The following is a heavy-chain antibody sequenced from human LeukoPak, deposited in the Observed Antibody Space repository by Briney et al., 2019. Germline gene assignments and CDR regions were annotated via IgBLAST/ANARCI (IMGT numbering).Heavy chain of an antibody. Sequence: SETLSLTCAVSGYSISSGYYWGWIRQPPGKGLEWIGSIYHSGSTYYNPSLKSRVTISVDTSKNQFSLKLSSVTAADTAVYYCARDWLDSSGYYYFDYWGQGTLVTVSS. V-gene: IGHV4-38-2*02. CDR1: GYSISSGYY. D-gene: IGHD3-22*01. J-gene: IGHJ4*02. CDR3: ARDWLDSSGYYYFDY. CDR2: IYHSGST.